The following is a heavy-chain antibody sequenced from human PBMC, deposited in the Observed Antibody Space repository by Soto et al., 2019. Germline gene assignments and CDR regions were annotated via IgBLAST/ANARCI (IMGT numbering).Heavy chain of an antibody. Sequence: GASVKVSCKSSGYPFTSYAIHWVRQAPGQRLEWMGWINAGNGNTKYSQKFQGRVTITRDTSASTAYMELSSLRSEDTAVYYCARRSGSYFLGLDPWGQGTLVTVSS. CDR1: GYPFTSYA. V-gene: IGHV1-3*01. D-gene: IGHD3-10*01. J-gene: IGHJ5*02. CDR3: ARRSGSYFLGLDP. CDR2: INAGNGNT.